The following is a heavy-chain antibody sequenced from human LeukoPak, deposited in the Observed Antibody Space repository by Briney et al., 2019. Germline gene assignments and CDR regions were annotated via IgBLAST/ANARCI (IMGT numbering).Heavy chain of an antibody. Sequence: EASVKVSCKASGYTFIDHYMHWVRQAPGQGLEWMGWINLNSGGTTYAQKFQGRVTMTRDTSISTAYVELSRLTSGDTAVYYCARDNYYYCYGMDVWGQGTTVTVSS. CDR1: GYTFIDHY. V-gene: IGHV1-2*02. J-gene: IGHJ6*02. CDR3: ARDNYYYCYGMDV. CDR2: INLNSGGT.